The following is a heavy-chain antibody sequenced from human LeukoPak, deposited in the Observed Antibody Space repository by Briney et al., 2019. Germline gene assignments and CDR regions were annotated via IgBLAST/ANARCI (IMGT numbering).Heavy chain of an antibody. CDR1: GYAFSTYW. CDR2: IYPGDSGT. CDR3: ARLYSAYDFRGDC. Sequence: GESLKISCKGSGYAFSTYWIGWVRQMPGKGLEWMGIIYPGDSGTRYSPSFQGQVTISADKSISTAYLQWSSLKASDTAMYYCARLYSAYDFRGDCWGQGALVTVSS. D-gene: IGHD5-12*01. V-gene: IGHV5-51*01. J-gene: IGHJ4*02.